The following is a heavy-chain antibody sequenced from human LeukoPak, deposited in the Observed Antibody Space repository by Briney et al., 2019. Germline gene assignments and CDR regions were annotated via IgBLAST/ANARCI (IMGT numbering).Heavy chain of an antibody. D-gene: IGHD3-3*01. CDR2: IYHSGST. CDR1: GYSVSSAYY. V-gene: IGHV4-38-2*02. J-gene: IGHJ5*02. CDR3: ARGARNDFWSGYGHWFDP. Sequence: SETLSLTCTVSGYSVSSAYYWGWIRQPPGKGLEWIGSIYHSGSTYYNPSLKSRVTISVDTSKNQFSLKLSSVTAADTAVYYCARGARNDFWSGYGHWFDPWGQGTLVTVSS.